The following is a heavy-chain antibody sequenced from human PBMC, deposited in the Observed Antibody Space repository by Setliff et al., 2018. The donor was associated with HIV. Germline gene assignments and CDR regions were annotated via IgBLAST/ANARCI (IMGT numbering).Heavy chain of an antibody. J-gene: IGHJ3*02. CDR2: IIPILGIA. CDR3: ARAPSPDYAYAFDI. D-gene: IGHD4-17*01. V-gene: IGHV1-69*10. CDR1: GGTVSSYA. Sequence: ASVKVSCKASGGTVSSYAINWVRQAPGQGLEWMGGIIPILGIANYAQKFQGRDTIITAEATSTAYMELSSLKSEDTAVYYCARAPSPDYAYAFDIWGQGTMVTVSS.